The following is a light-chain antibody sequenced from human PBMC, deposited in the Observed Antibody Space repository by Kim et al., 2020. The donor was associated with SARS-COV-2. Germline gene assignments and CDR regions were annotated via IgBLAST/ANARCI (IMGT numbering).Light chain of an antibody. CDR1: HSIGSAY. CDR2: DAT. J-gene: IGKJ4*01. Sequence: SPGERATRSCRASHSIGSAYIAWYRQKAGQAPRLLMHDATTRATGIPDRFSGSGSETDFNLTISRLEPEDFAVYYCQQYGSSPLTFGGGTKVDIK. V-gene: IGKV3-20*01. CDR3: QQYGSSPLT.